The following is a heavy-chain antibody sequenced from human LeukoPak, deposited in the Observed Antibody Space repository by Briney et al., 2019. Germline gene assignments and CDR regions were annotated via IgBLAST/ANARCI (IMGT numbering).Heavy chain of an antibody. CDR3: AKVMENLYYDSSGYDAFDI. J-gene: IGHJ3*02. CDR2: TYYRSKWYN. D-gene: IGHD3-22*01. Sequence: SQTLSLTCAISGDNVFSSSVAWNWIRQSSSRGLEWLGRTYYRSKWYNDYAVSVKSRITINLDTSKHQLSLQLNSVTPEDTAVYYCAKVMENLYYDSSGYDAFDIWGQGTMVTVSS. CDR1: GDNVFSSSVA. V-gene: IGHV6-1*01.